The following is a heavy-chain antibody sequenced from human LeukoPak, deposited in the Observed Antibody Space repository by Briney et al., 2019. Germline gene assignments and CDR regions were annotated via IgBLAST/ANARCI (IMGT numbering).Heavy chain of an antibody. J-gene: IGHJ4*02. Sequence: PGGSLRLSCAASGYTFGSYWMYWVRQVPGKGLVWVSRINNDGSSTIYADSVKGRFTISRDNAKNTLYLQMNSLRDDDTAVYYCVRDNGGEHLWGQGTLVTVSS. CDR3: VRDNGGEHL. CDR2: INNDGSST. V-gene: IGHV3-74*01. D-gene: IGHD3-16*01. CDR1: GYTFGSYW.